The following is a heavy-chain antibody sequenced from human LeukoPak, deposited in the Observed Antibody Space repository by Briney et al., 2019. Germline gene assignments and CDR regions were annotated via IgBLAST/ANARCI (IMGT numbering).Heavy chain of an antibody. Sequence: PGGSPRLSCAASGFTFSSYAMSWVRQAPGKGLEWVSAIRGSGGSTYYADSVKGRFTISRDNSKNTLYLQMNSLRAEDTAVYYCANAASMVRGVTRYYGMDVWGQGTTVTVSS. CDR1: GFTFSSYA. J-gene: IGHJ6*02. D-gene: IGHD3-10*01. CDR2: IRGSGGST. V-gene: IGHV3-23*01. CDR3: ANAASMVRGVTRYYGMDV.